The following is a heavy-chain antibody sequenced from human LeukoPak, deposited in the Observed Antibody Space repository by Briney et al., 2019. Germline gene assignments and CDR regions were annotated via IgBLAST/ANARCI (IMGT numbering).Heavy chain of an antibody. CDR1: GFTFSSYE. CDR3: ARTANYYDSSGYDAFDI. CDR2: ISSSGSTI. Sequence: GGSLRLSCAASGFTFSSYEMNWVRQAPGKGLEWVSYISSSGSTIYYADSVKGRFTISRDNAKNSLYLQMNSLRAEDTAVYHCARTANYYDSSGYDAFDIWGQGTMVTVSS. V-gene: IGHV3-48*03. D-gene: IGHD3-22*01. J-gene: IGHJ3*02.